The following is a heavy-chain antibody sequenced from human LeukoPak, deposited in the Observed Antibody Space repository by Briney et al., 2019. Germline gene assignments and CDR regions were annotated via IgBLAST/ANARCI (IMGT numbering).Heavy chain of an antibody. CDR1: GFTFGDYA. V-gene: IGHV3-49*04. J-gene: IGHJ4*02. D-gene: IGHD4-23*01. CDR3: TRAPYGGNSLATY. Sequence: SLRLSCTASGFTFGDYAMSWVRQAPGKGLEWVGFIRSKAYGATTEYAASVKGRFTISRDDSKSIAYLQMNSLKTEDTAVYYCTRAPYGGNSLATYWGQGTLVTVSS. CDR2: IRSKAYGATT.